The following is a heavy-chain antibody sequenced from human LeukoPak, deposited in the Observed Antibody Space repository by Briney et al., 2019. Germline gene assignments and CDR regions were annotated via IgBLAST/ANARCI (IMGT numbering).Heavy chain of an antibody. J-gene: IGHJ1*01. CDR2: IIPIFGTA. CDR1: GGTFSSYA. CDR3: ASSPGSITTGDFQH. V-gene: IGHV1-69*05. D-gene: IGHD3-22*01. Sequence: SVKVSCKASGGTFSSYAISWVRQAPGQGLEWMVGIIPIFGTANYAQKFQGRVTITTDESTSTAYMELSSLRSEDTAVYYCASSPGSITTGDFQHWGQGTLVTVSS.